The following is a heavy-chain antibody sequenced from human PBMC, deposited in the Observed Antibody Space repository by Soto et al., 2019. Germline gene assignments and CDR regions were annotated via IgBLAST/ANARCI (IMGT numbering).Heavy chain of an antibody. CDR1: GYTFTSYG. CDR2: INGFNGNT. Sequence: QVQLVQSGAEVKKPGASVKVSCKASGYTFTSYGITWVRQAPGQGLEWMGWINGFNGNTNYAQKLQGRVTMTTDTSTSTAYMELRSLRSDDTAVYYCAREDINVYCSSTSCRQWYYYGMDVWGQGTTVTASS. J-gene: IGHJ6*02. V-gene: IGHV1-18*01. D-gene: IGHD2-2*01. CDR3: AREDINVYCSSTSCRQWYYYGMDV.